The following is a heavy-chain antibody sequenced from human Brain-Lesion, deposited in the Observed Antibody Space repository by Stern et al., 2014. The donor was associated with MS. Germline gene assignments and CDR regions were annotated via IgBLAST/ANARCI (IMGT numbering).Heavy chain of an antibody. Sequence: QVQLVESGPGLVKPSDTLSLTCSVSGDSLSSSTFYWGWIRQPPGKGPEWIGSVYYSGNTYHHPSLKSRVTISVDTSKNQFSLRLTSVTAADTAVYYCARHQLGYGYAYLRYWGQGTLVTVSS. J-gene: IGHJ4*02. CDR2: VYYSGNT. D-gene: IGHD5-18*01. V-gene: IGHV4-39*01. CDR1: GDSLSSSTFY. CDR3: ARHQLGYGYAYLRY.